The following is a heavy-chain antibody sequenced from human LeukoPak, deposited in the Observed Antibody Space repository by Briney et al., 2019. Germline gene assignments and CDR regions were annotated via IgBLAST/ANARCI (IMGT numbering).Heavy chain of an antibody. J-gene: IGHJ5*02. V-gene: IGHV5-51*01. CDR3: ARMGGTDADHFVVVPSAIRQGYNWFDP. D-gene: IGHD2-2*02. CDR1: GYSFTSYW. Sequence: KHGESLKISCKGSGYSFTSYWIGWVRQMPGKGLEWMGIIYPGDSDTRYSPSFQGQVTISADKSIRTAYLQWSSLKASDAAMYYCARMGGTDADHFVVVPSAIRQGYNWFDPWGQGTLVTVSS. CDR2: IYPGDSDT.